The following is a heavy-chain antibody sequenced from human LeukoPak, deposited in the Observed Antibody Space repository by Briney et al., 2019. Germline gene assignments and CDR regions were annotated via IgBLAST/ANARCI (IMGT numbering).Heavy chain of an antibody. CDR2: IKQDGSEK. CDR1: AFTFSNYW. Sequence: GGPLRLSCAASAFTFSNYWMSWVRQAPGQGLEWVANIKQDGSEKKYVESVKGRFTISRDNAKNLLYLQMNSLGVDDMAVYYCARGSGWLGYWGQGTLVTVSS. CDR3: ARGSGWLGY. V-gene: IGHV3-7*03. J-gene: IGHJ4*02. D-gene: IGHD6-25*01.